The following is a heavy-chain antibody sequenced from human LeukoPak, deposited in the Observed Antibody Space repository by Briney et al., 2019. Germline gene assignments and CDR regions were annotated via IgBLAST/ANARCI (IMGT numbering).Heavy chain of an antibody. CDR1: GGSISGYY. Sequence: SETLSLTCTVSGGSISGYYWSWVRQPPGRGLEWIGYIHYSGSTNYNPSLKSRVTISVDTSKNQFSLKLTSMTAADTAVYYCAREGQWLADWFGPWGQGTLVTVSS. D-gene: IGHD6-19*01. CDR3: AREGQWLADWFGP. V-gene: IGHV4-59*01. CDR2: IHYSGST. J-gene: IGHJ5*02.